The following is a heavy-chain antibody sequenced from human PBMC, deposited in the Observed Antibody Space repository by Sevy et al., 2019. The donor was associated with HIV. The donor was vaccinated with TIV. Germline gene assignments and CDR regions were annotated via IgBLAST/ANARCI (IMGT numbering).Heavy chain of an antibody. J-gene: IGHJ4*02. V-gene: IGHV3-7*01. CDR1: GFTFSSYW. Sequence: GGSLRLSCAASGFTFSSYWMSWVRQAPGKGLELVANIKQDGSEKYYVDSVKGRFTISRDNAKNSLYLQMNSLRAEDTAVYYCASSSGWYGGGEGYWGQGTLVTVSS. CDR2: IKQDGSEK. CDR3: ASSSGWYGGGEGY. D-gene: IGHD6-19*01.